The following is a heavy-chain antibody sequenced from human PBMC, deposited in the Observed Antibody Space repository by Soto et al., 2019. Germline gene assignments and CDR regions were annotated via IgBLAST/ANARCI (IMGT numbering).Heavy chain of an antibody. V-gene: IGHV3-13*04. CDR3: ARAAYYDSSGLMAFDI. CDR1: GFTFSSYD. CDR2: IGTAGDT. D-gene: IGHD3-22*01. Sequence: GGSLRLSCAASGFTFSSYDMHWVRQATGKGLEWASAIGTAGDTYYPGSVKGRFTISRENAKNSLYLQMNSLRAGDTAVYYCARAAYYDSSGLMAFDIWGQGTMVTVSS. J-gene: IGHJ3*02.